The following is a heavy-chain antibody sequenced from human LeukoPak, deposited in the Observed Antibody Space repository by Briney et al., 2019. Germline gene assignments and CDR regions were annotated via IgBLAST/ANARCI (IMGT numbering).Heavy chain of an antibody. V-gene: IGHV3-23*01. D-gene: IGHD5-12*01. CDR1: GFTFSSYS. J-gene: IGHJ4*02. CDR2: ISGSGGST. CDR3: AKGSWITFSDN. Sequence: GGSLRLSCAASGFTFSSYSMNWVRQALGKGLEWVSGISGSGGSTYFADSVKGRFTISRDNSKNTLYLQMNSLRAEDTALYYCAKGSWITFSDNWGQGTLVTVSS.